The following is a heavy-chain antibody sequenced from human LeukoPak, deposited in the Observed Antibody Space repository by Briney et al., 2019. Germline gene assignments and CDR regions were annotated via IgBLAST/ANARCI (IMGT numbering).Heavy chain of an antibody. CDR2: IYQSGST. CDR1: GASVSSIGYS. CDR3: ARNSYYYNSGVGAFDI. J-gene: IGHJ3*02. V-gene: IGHV4-30-2*01. D-gene: IGHD3-22*01. Sequence: SQTLSLTCGVSGASVSSIGYSWSWIRQPPGRGLEWIGYIYQSGSTSYNPSLQSRVTISIDRSKNQFSLNLSSVTAADTAVYYCARNSYYYNSGVGAFDIWGQGTMVTVSS.